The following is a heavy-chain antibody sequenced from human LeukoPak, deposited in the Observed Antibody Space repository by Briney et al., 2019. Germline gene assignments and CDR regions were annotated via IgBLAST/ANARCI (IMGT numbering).Heavy chain of an antibody. Sequence: SETLSLTCTVSGGSISSSSYYWSWIRQPPGKGLEWIGYIYYSGSTNYNPSLKSRVTISVDTSKNQFSLKLSSVTAADTAVYYCARLGYSYGLALDVWGKGTTVTISS. V-gene: IGHV4-61*01. CDR3: ARLGYSYGLALDV. J-gene: IGHJ6*04. CDR2: IYYSGST. D-gene: IGHD5-18*01. CDR1: GGSISSSSYY.